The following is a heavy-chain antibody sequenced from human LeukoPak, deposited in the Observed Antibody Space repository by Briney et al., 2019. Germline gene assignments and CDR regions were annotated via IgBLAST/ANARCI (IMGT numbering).Heavy chain of an antibody. CDR1: GGSISSGDYY. CDR2: IYYSGST. J-gene: IGHJ4*02. Sequence: PSETLSLTCTVSGGSISSGDYYWSWIRQPPGKGLEWIGYIYYSGSTYYNPSLKSRVTISVDTSKNQFSPKLSSVTAADTAVYYCARAFGVVIGDYWGQGTLVTVSS. CDR3: ARAFGVVIGDY. D-gene: IGHD3-3*01. V-gene: IGHV4-30-4*08.